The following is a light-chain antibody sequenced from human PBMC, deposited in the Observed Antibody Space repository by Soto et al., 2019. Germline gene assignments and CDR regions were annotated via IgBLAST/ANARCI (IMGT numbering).Light chain of an antibody. CDR1: LTVNTN. CDR2: YAS. Sequence: DIVMTQSPATLSVSPGERATLSYRASLTVNTNLAWYQQKPGQAPRLLIYYASTRATGIPARFSGSGSVKEFTLTISSVQSEDSAVYYCQQYNNWPPGATFGPGTKVEIK. V-gene: IGKV3-15*01. J-gene: IGKJ3*01. CDR3: QQYNNWPPGAT.